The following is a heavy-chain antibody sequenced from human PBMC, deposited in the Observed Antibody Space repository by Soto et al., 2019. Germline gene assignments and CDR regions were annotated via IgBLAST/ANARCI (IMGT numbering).Heavy chain of an antibody. CDR3: ARDYHSGGAFDI. J-gene: IGHJ3*02. CDR1: GGSISSYY. V-gene: IGHV4-59*01. Sequence: QVQLQESGPGLVKPSETLSLTCTVSGGSISSYYWSWIRQPPGKGLGWIGYIYYSGSTNYNPSLNSRVTISVDTSKNQFSLKLSSVTAADTAVYYCARDYHSGGAFDIWGQGTMVTVSS. D-gene: IGHD6-19*01. CDR2: IYYSGST.